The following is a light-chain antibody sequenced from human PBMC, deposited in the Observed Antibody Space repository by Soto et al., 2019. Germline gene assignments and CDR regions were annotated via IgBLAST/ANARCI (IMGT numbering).Light chain of an antibody. V-gene: IGKV1-33*01. CDR3: QQYENLPT. J-gene: IGKJ5*01. CDR2: DAS. CDR1: QNINNY. Sequence: DIQMTQSPSSLSASVGDRVTITCQASQNINNYLNWYQQKPGKAPKLLIYDASNLEAGVPSRFRGSVSGTDFTFTISRLQPEDIATYYCQQYENLPTFGHGTRLESK.